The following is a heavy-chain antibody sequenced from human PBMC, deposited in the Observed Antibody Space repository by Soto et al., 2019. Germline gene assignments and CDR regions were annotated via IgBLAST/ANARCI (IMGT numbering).Heavy chain of an antibody. Sequence: GASVKVSCKASGYTFTSYGISWVRQAPGQGLEWMGWISAYNGNTNYAQKLQGRVTMTTDTSTSTAYMELRSLRSDDTAVYYCARGFPIDFWSGYSWFDPWGQGTLVTVSS. J-gene: IGHJ5*02. CDR3: ARGFPIDFWSGYSWFDP. D-gene: IGHD3-3*01. CDR1: GYTFTSYG. CDR2: ISAYNGNT. V-gene: IGHV1-18*01.